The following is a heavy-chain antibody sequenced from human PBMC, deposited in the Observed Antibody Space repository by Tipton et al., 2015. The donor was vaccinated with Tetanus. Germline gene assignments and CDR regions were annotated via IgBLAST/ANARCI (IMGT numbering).Heavy chain of an antibody. Sequence: QSGPEVKKPGASVKVSCKASGNTFSSSTLSWVRQAPGHGLEWMGMIVPLFGSAYYAQKFQDRVTITADKSASTAYLDLRSLKSDDTAVYYCATVGAGLRRREGPLDSWGQGTMVTVSS. CDR2: IVPLFGSA. J-gene: IGHJ3*02. CDR1: GNTFSSST. V-gene: IGHV1-69*06. D-gene: IGHD1-1*01. CDR3: ATVGAGLRRREGPLDS.